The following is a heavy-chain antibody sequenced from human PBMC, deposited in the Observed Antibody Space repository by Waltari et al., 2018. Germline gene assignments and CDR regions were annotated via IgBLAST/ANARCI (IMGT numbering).Heavy chain of an antibody. J-gene: IGHJ5*02. CDR3: ARGTLYDSSGYGVYNWFDP. Sequence: STNYNPSLKSRVTISVDKSKNQFSLKLSSVTAADTAVYYCARGTLYDSSGYGVYNWFDPWGQGTLVTVSS. D-gene: IGHD3-22*01. V-gene: IGHV4-61*05. CDR2: ST.